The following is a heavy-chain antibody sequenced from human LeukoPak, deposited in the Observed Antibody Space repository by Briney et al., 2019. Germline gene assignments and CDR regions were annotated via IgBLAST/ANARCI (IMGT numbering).Heavy chain of an antibody. D-gene: IGHD3-3*02. J-gene: IGHJ4*02. Sequence: PGGSLRLSCAASGFTFSSYAMSWVRQAPGKGLEWVSAISGSGGSTYYADSVKGRFTISRDNSKNTLYLQMNSLRAEDTAVYYCARGHFWSGHGDYWGQETLVTVSS. CDR2: ISGSGGST. CDR3: ARGHFWSGHGDY. CDR1: GFTFSSYA. V-gene: IGHV3-23*01.